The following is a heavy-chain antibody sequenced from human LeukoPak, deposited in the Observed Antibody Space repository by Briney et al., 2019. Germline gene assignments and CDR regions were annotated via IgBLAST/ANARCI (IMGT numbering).Heavy chain of an antibody. V-gene: IGHV1-2*02. CDR1: GDTFTGYY. CDR3: ARARWDFWSGYSSGFDY. Sequence: ASVKVSCKASGDTFTGYYMHWVRHAPGQGLEWMGWINPNSGGTNYAQKFQGRVTMTRDTSISTAYMELSRLRSDDTAVYYCARARWDFWSGYSSGFDYWGQGTLVTVSS. CDR2: INPNSGGT. J-gene: IGHJ4*02. D-gene: IGHD3-3*01.